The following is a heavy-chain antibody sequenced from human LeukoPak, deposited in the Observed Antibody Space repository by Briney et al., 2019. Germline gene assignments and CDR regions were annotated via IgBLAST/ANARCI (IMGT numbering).Heavy chain of an antibody. V-gene: IGHV1-46*01. J-gene: IGHJ4*02. CDR1: GYTFTSYY. CDR2: INPSVGST. Sequence: ASVKVSCKASGYTFTSYYMHWVRQAPGQGLEWMGMINPSVGSTSYAQKFQGRVTMTRDTSTSTAYMELSSLRSEETAVYYCARMLLGYSYGLDYWGQGTLVTVSS. D-gene: IGHD5-18*01. CDR3: ARMLLGYSYGLDY.